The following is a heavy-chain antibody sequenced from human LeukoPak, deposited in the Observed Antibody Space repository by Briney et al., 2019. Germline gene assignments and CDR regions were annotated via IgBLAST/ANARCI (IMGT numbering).Heavy chain of an antibody. CDR2: IYSGGST. CDR1: GFTVSSNY. D-gene: IGHD6-19*01. J-gene: IGHJ4*02. Sequence: PGGSLRLSCAASGFTVSSNYMSWVRQAPGKGLEWVSVIYSGGSTYYADSVKGRFTISRDNSKNTLYLQMNSLRAGDTAVYYCARDSSGWYLHYDYRGQGTLVTVSS. V-gene: IGHV3-66*01. CDR3: ARDSSGWYLHYDY.